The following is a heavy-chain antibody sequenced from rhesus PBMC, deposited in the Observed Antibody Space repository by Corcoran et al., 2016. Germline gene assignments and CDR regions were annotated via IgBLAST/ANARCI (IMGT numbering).Heavy chain of an antibody. CDR1: GYTFTDYY. D-gene: IGHD6-25*01. V-gene: IGHV1S2*01. CDR3: AREGSGSWNPYFDY. CDR2: INPYNGNT. Sequence: QVQLVQSGAEVKKPGSSVKVFCKASGYTFTDYYMHWVRQALRQGIEVMGWINPYNGNTKDAQKFQRRVTMTRDTSTSTAYMELSSLRSEDTDVYYCAREGSGSWNPYFDYWGQGVLVTVSS. J-gene: IGHJ4*01.